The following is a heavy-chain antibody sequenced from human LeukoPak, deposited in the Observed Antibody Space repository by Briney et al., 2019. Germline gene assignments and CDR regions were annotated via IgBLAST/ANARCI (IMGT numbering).Heavy chain of an antibody. CDR3: ARDASLWFGEKGPRRGSNWFDP. CDR2: ISSSSSYI. J-gene: IGHJ5*02. Sequence: TGGSLRLSCAASGFTFSSYSMNWVRQAPGKGLEWVSSISSSSSYIYYADSVKGRFTISRDNAKNSLYLQMNSLRAEDTAGYYCARDASLWFGEKGPRRGSNWFDPWGQGTLVTVSS. CDR1: GFTFSSYS. V-gene: IGHV3-21*01. D-gene: IGHD3-10*01.